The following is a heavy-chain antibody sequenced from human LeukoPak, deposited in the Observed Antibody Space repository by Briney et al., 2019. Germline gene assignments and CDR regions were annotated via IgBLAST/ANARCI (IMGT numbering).Heavy chain of an antibody. CDR3: AKDKGSSSWLLDY. V-gene: IGHV3-23*01. CDR2: ISGSGGST. CDR1: GFTFSSYA. D-gene: IGHD6-13*01. Sequence: GGSLRLSCVASGFTFSSYAMSWVRQAPGKGLEWVSAISGSGGSTYYADSVKGRFTISRDNSKNTLYLQMNSLRAEDTAVYYCAKDKGSSSWLLDYWGQGTLVTVSS. J-gene: IGHJ4*02.